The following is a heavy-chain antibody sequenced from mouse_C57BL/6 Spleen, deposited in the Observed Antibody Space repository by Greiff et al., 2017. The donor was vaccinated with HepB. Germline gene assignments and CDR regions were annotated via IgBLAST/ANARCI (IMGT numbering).Heavy chain of an antibody. CDR1: GYTFTSYW. V-gene: IGHV1-69*01. CDR3: AILPHFDY. Sequence: QVQLQQSGAELVMPGASVKLSCKASGYTFTSYWMHWVKQRPGQGLEWIGEIDPSDSYTNYNQKFKGKSTLTVDKSSSTAYMQLSSLTSEDSAVYYCAILPHFDYWGQGTTLTVSS. D-gene: IGHD1-1*01. J-gene: IGHJ2*01. CDR2: IDPSDSYT.